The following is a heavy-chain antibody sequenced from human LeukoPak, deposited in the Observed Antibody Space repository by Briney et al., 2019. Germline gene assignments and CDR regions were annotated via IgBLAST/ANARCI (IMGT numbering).Heavy chain of an antibody. J-gene: IGHJ4*02. CDR2: LKEDGSEK. D-gene: IGHD2-2*01. Sequence: GGSLRLSCAASGFTFSSYWMSWVRQAPGKGLEWVANLKEDGSEKYYVDSVKGRFTISRDNAKNTLYLQMNSLRAEDTAVYYCARDSCSSTSCYFGENYFDYWGQGTLVTVFS. CDR1: GFTFSSYW. V-gene: IGHV3-7*01. CDR3: ARDSCSSTSCYFGENYFDY.